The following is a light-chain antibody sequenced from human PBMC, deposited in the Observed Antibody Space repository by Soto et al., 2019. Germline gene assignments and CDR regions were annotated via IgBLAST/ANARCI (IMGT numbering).Light chain of an antibody. Sequence: QSVLTQPPSVSGAPGQRVTISCTGSSSNIGTGYDVHWYQQLPGTVPKLLIYGNSNRPSGVPDRFSGSKSGTSASLAITGLQAEDEADYYCQSYDSSLSGQGVFGGGTKVTVL. J-gene: IGLJ2*01. CDR2: GNS. CDR3: QSYDSSLSGQGV. CDR1: SSNIGTGYD. V-gene: IGLV1-40*01.